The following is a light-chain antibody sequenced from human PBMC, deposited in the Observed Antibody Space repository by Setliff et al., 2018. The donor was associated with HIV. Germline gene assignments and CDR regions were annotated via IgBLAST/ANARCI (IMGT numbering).Light chain of an antibody. Sequence: SYELTQPPSVSVAPGKTASISCGGNNIASKSVHWYQHKPGQAPVLVIYYNSDRTSGIPERFSGSKSGSTATLTISRVEAGDEADYYCQMWDRSSDHYVFGTGTKV. J-gene: IGLJ1*01. CDR3: QMWDRSSDHYV. CDR2: YNS. CDR1: NIASKS. V-gene: IGLV3-21*04.